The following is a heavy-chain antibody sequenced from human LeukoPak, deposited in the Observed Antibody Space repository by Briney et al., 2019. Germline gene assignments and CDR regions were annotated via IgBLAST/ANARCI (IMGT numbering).Heavy chain of an antibody. CDR1: GFTFSSYW. V-gene: IGHV3-7*01. CDR3: ARNLDYGDYPYADY. J-gene: IGHJ4*02. CDR2: IKQDGSEK. Sequence: PGGSLRLSCAASGFTFSSYWMSWVRQAPGKGLEWVANIKQDGSEKYYVDSVKGRFTISRDNAKNSLYLQMNSLRAEDTAVYYCARNLDYGDYPYADYWGQGTLVTVSS. D-gene: IGHD4-17*01.